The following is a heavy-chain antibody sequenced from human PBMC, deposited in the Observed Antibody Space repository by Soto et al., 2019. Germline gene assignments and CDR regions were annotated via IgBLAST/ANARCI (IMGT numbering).Heavy chain of an antibody. CDR1: GYTFFTYD. V-gene: IGHV1-18*01. CDR2: ISTYSGDT. Sequence: QVHLVQSGVEVKTPGASVKVSCQASGYTFFTYDISWVRQAPGQGLEWMGWISTYSGDTKYAQKFQGRVTMTTDTSTTPAYQQLRSMRSDDTAVYYCTRRHGPTTSENWFDPWGQGNLVTVSS. J-gene: IGHJ5*02. CDR3: TRRHGPTTSENWFDP. D-gene: IGHD5-12*01.